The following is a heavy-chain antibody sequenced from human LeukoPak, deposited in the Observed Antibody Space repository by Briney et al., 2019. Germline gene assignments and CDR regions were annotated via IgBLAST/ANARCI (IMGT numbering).Heavy chain of an antibody. CDR1: GYTFTGYY. CDR2: INPNSGGT. J-gene: IGHJ4*02. V-gene: IGHV1-2*02. D-gene: IGHD3-3*01. Sequence: GASVKVSCKASGYTFTGYYMHWVRQAPGQGLEWMGWINPNSGGTNYAQKFQGRVTMTRDTSISTAYMELSRLRSDDTAVYYCARDPQPPYDFSSQFDYWGQGTLVTVSS. CDR3: ARDPQPPYDFSSQFDY.